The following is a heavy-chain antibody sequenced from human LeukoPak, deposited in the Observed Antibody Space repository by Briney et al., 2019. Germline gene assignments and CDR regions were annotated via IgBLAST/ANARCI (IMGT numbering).Heavy chain of an antibody. V-gene: IGHV4-59*01. CDR1: GGSISSYY. CDR2: IYYSGST. Sequence: PSETLSLTCTVSGGSISSYYWSWIRQPPGKGLEWIGYIYYSGSTNYNPSLKSRVTISVDTSKSQFSLKLSSVTAADTAVYYCARDGSNYYDSSGYENAFDIWGQGTMVTVSS. D-gene: IGHD3-22*01. J-gene: IGHJ3*02. CDR3: ARDGSNYYDSSGYENAFDI.